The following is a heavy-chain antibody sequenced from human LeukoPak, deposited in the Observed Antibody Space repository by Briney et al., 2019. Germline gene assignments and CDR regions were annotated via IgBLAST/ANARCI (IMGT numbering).Heavy chain of an antibody. V-gene: IGHV3-7*03. CDR1: GFTFSSYW. CDR3: ARTVVVVVGASDYFDY. J-gene: IGHJ4*02. CDR2: IRQDGGVK. Sequence: PGGSLRLSCAASGFTFSSYWMTWVRQAPGKGLEWVANIRQDGGVKYYMDSVKGRFTLSRDNAKSSLYLQMNSLRVEDTAMYFCARTVVVVVGASDYFDYWGQGTLVTVSS. D-gene: IGHD2-2*01.